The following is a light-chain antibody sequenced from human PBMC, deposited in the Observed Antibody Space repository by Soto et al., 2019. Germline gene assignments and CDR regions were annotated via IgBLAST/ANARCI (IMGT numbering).Light chain of an antibody. J-gene: IGLJ1*01. CDR2: SNN. CDR3: AAWDDSLNGPYV. Sequence: QSVLTQPPSASGTPGQRVTISCSGSSSNIGSNTVNWYQQLPGTAPKLLIYSNNQRPSGVPDRFSGSKSGTSASLAISGLQSEYEAVYYCAAWDDSLNGPYVFGTGTKSAVL. V-gene: IGLV1-44*01. CDR1: SSNIGSNT.